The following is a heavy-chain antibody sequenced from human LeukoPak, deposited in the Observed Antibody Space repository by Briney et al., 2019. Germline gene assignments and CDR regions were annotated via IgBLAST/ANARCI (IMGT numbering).Heavy chain of an antibody. J-gene: IGHJ4*02. D-gene: IGHD6-25*01. CDR2: INHSGST. CDR1: GGSFSGYY. Sequence: SETLSLTXAVYGGSFSGYYWSWIRQTPGKRLEWIGEINHSGSTSYNPSLKSRVTISVDTSKNQFSLKLSSVTAADTAVYYCARVTSIAAVDYWGQGTLVTVSS. V-gene: IGHV4-34*01. CDR3: ARVTSIAAVDY.